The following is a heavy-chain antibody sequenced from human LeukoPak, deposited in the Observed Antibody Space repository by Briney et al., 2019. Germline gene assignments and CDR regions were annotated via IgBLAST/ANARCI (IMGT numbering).Heavy chain of an antibody. D-gene: IGHD6-19*01. Sequence: SETLSLTCTVSGSSISTYYWSWIRQPPGKGLEWIGYIFDAGSTNYNPSLKSRVTMSVDTSKNQFSLKLSSVTAADTAVYYCARALAAVAGAFDYWGQGTLVTVSS. J-gene: IGHJ4*02. CDR2: IFDAGST. CDR3: ARALAAVAGAFDY. V-gene: IGHV4-59*12. CDR1: GSSISTYY.